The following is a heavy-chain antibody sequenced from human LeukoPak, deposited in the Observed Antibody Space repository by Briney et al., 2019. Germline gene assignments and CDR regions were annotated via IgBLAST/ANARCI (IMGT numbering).Heavy chain of an antibody. CDR1: GFTFSNYA. CDR2: ISHNGDRK. J-gene: IGHJ5*02. CDR3: TKDRGDILLRVYALRSDR. D-gene: IGHD2-8*01. V-gene: IGHV3-23*01. Sequence: GESLTLSCAAYGFTFSNYAMSWVRQPPGKGLEWVSEISHNGDRKYYPDSVKRRFSISSDNSNNTLYLLLTSLRADATATYYSTKDRGDILLRVYALRSDRWGQGNLVTVSS.